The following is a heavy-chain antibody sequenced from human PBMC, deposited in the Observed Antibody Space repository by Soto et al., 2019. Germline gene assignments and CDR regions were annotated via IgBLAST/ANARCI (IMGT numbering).Heavy chain of an antibody. Sequence: PGESLKISYKGSGYIFSTSWIAWVRRTPGKGLEWMGIIYPGDSDARYTPSFQGQVTISADKSISTAYLQWSSLKASDTAMYYCARLGYTAAFDIWGQGTMVTVSS. CDR1: GYIFSTSW. V-gene: IGHV5-51*01. D-gene: IGHD1-1*01. CDR2: IYPGDSDA. J-gene: IGHJ3*02. CDR3: ARLGYTAAFDI.